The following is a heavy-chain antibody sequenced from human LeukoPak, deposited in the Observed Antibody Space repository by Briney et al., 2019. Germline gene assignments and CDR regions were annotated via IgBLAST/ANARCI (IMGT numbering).Heavy chain of an antibody. Sequence: PSETLSLTCAVYGGSFSGYYWSWIRQPPGKGLEWIGEINHSGSTNYNPSLKSRVTISVDTSKNQFSLKLSSVTAADTAVYYCAKSSSWYFGRRHNWFDPWGQGTLVTVSS. D-gene: IGHD6-13*01. CDR1: GGSFSGYY. CDR2: INHSGST. CDR3: AKSSSWYFGRRHNWFDP. J-gene: IGHJ5*02. V-gene: IGHV4-34*01.